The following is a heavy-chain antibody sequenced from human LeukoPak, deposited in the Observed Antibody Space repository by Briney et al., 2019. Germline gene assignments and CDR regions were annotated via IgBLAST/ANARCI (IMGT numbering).Heavy chain of an antibody. CDR2: IYPGDSDT. V-gene: IGHV5-51*01. J-gene: IGHJ4*02. CDR1: GYSFTSYW. Sequence: GESLKISXKGSGYSFTSYWIGWVRQMPGKGLEWMGIIYPGDSDTRYSPSFQGQVTISADKSISTAYLQWSSLKASDTAMYYCASPQNYDSSGYYVDYWGQGTLVTVSS. CDR3: ASPQNYDSSGYYVDY. D-gene: IGHD3-22*01.